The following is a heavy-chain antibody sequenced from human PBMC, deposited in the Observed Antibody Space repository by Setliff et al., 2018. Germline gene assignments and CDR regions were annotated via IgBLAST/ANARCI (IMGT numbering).Heavy chain of an antibody. CDR2: INQSGSL. V-gene: IGHV4-34*01. Sequence: SETLSLTCTVYGGSFSTYYWIWIRQPPGKGLEWIGEINQSGSLNYNPSLKSRLTTLVDTSKRQLSLELRSVTAADTAVYYCAITVMNQAGLEESWGQGTLVTVSS. J-gene: IGHJ5*02. CDR3: AITVMNQAGLEES. D-gene: IGHD3-10*01. CDR1: GGSFSTYY.